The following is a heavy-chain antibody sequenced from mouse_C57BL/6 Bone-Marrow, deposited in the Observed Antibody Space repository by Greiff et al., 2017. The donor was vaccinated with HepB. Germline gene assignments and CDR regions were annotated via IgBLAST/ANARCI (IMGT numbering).Heavy chain of an antibody. CDR3: AINWFYAMDY. Sequence: EVQGVESGGGLVKPGGSLKLSCAASGFTFSSYAMSWVRQTPEKRLEWVATISDGGSYTYYPDNVKGRFTISRDNAKNNLYLQMSHLKSEDTAMYYCAINWFYAMDYWGQGTSVTVSS. CDR2: ISDGGSYT. J-gene: IGHJ4*01. CDR1: GFTFSSYA. V-gene: IGHV5-4*01. D-gene: IGHD4-1*01.